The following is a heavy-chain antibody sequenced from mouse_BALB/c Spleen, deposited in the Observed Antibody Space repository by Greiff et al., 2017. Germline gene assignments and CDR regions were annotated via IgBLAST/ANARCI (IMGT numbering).Heavy chain of an antibody. CDR1: GYNFTSPW. CDR3: ARAPNYAHFDY. V-gene: IGHV1S130*01. D-gene: IGHD1-1*01. J-gene: IGHJ2*01. CDR2: IHPNSGHT. Sequence: VQLQQPGSVLVRPGASVKLSRKASGYNFTSPWMHWAKQRHGQGLEWIGEIHPNSGHTNYNEKFKGKATLTVYTSSSTAYVDFSSLTSEDSAVFFCARAPNYAHFDYWGKGTTLTVSS.